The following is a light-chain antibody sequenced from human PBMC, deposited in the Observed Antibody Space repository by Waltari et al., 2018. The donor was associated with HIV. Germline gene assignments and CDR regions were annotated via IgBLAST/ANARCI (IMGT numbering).Light chain of an antibody. CDR3: QQSYRPPLN. Sequence: DIQMTQSPSSLSASVGDTITIACRASQSISFYLNWYQVKPGKVPKLLISRASNWESGAPSRFTGSGSGTDFTLTLNSLQPEDFATYYCQQSYRPPLNFGPGTEVEVK. CDR1: QSISFY. J-gene: IGKJ3*01. CDR2: RAS. V-gene: IGKV1-39*01.